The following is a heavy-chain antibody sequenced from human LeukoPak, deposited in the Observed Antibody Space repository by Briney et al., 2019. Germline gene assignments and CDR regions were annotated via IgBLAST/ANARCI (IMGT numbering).Heavy chain of an antibody. D-gene: IGHD1-14*01. CDR2: INPNSGGT. Sequence: ASVKVSCKASGYTFTGYYMHWVRQAPGQGLEWMGWINPNSGGTNYAQKFQGRVTMTRDTSISTAYMELSRLRSDDTAVYYCARVHLEPRGEGFDYWGQGTLVTVSS. J-gene: IGHJ4*02. V-gene: IGHV1-2*02. CDR3: ARVHLEPRGEGFDY. CDR1: GYTFTGYY.